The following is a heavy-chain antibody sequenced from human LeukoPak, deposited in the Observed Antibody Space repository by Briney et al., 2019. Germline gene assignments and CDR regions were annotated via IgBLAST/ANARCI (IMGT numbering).Heavy chain of an antibody. Sequence: PSETLSLTCTVSGGSISSYYWSWIRQPPGKGLEWIGYIYYSGSTNYNPSLKSRVTISVDTSKNQFSLKLSSVTAADTAVYYCASTMVRGVMHFDYWGRGTLVTVSS. V-gene: IGHV4-59*01. CDR3: ASTMVRGVMHFDY. CDR1: GGSISSYY. CDR2: IYYSGST. D-gene: IGHD3-10*01. J-gene: IGHJ4*02.